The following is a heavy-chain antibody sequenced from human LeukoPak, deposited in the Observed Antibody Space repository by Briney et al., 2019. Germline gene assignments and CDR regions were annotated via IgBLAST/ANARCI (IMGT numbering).Heavy chain of an antibody. V-gene: IGHV3-21*01. Sequence: GGSLRLSCAASGFTFSSYSMNWVRQAPGKGLEWVSSISSGSSYTYYGDSVKGRFTISRDNTKRSLYLQMNSLRAEDTAVYYCARDDQGSSWYLGHSDAFDIWGQGTMVTVSS. J-gene: IGHJ3*02. CDR3: ARDDQGSSWYLGHSDAFDI. CDR2: ISSGSSYT. D-gene: IGHD6-13*01. CDR1: GFTFSSYS.